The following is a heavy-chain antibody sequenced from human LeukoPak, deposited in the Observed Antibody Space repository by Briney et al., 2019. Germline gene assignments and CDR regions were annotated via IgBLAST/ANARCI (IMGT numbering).Heavy chain of an antibody. Sequence: GGSLRLSCAASGFTFSSYGMHWVRQAPGKGLEWVAVISYDGSNKYYADSVKGRFTISRDNSKNTLYLQMNSLRAEDTAVYYCAKKSGDGYYDILTGYSNFDYWGQGTLVTVSS. CDR3: AKKSGDGYYDILTGYSNFDY. D-gene: IGHD3-9*01. CDR1: GFTFSSYG. CDR2: ISYDGSNK. J-gene: IGHJ4*02. V-gene: IGHV3-30*18.